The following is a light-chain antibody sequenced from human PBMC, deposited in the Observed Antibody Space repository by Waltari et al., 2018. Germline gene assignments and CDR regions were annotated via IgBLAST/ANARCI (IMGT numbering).Light chain of an antibody. CDR1: TSNIGPDYD. CDR3: QSYDTALRGVI. V-gene: IGLV1-40*01. Sequence: QSVLTPPPSVSGAPGQRVTISCTGSTSNIGPDYDVPWYQHLPGAAPKLLIYGNTNRPSGVPDRFSASKSAASASLAITGLQPEDEALYYCQSYDTALRGVIFGGGTRLTVL. CDR2: GNT. J-gene: IGLJ2*01.